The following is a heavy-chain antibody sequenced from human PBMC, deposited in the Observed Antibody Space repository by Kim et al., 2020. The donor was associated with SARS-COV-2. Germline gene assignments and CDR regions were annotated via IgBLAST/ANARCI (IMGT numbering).Heavy chain of an antibody. CDR2: ISGSGGST. J-gene: IGHJ4*02. CDR1: GFTFSSYA. CDR3: AKDPFYDCWSGDYFDY. Sequence: GGSLRLSCAASGFTFSSYALSWVRQAPGKGLEWVSTISGSGGSTYYADPVKGRFTISRDNSKNTLYLQMNSLRAEDTAVYYCAKDPFYDCWSGDYFDYWGQGTLVTVSS. V-gene: IGHV3-23*01. D-gene: IGHD3-3*01.